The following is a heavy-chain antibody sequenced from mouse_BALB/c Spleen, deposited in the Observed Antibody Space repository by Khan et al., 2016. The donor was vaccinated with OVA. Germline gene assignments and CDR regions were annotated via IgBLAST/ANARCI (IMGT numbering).Heavy chain of an antibody. CDR2: INPSNGYT. D-gene: IGHD2-14*01. J-gene: IGHJ3*01. Sequence: QVQLQQSGAELARPGASVKMSCKASGYTFTSYTIHWIKKRPGQGLEWIGYINPSNGYTNYNQKFKDKATLTTDKSSTTAYLQLRSLTSDDSAVYNCVGDGAKYRYDGWFAYWGQGTLVTVSA. CDR3: VGDGAKYRYDGWFAY. CDR1: GYTFTSYT. V-gene: IGHV1-4*01.